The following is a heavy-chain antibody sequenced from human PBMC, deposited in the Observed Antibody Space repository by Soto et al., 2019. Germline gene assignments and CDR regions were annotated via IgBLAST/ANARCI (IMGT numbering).Heavy chain of an antibody. J-gene: IGHJ4*02. Sequence: QVQLVESGGGVVQPGRSLKLSCAASGFTFSSNVMHWVRQAPGRGLEWVAFLSYDLNNRQYGDSVKGRFTVSRDNFKNTLYLQMNSLRAEDTAVYYCAKDRGGSWSLDYWGQGTLVTVSS. V-gene: IGHV3-30*18. CDR3: AKDRGGSWSLDY. D-gene: IGHD6-13*01. CDR2: LSYDLNNR. CDR1: GFTFSSNV.